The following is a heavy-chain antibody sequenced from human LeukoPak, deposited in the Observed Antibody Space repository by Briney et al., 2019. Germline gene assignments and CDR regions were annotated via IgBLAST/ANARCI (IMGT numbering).Heavy chain of an antibody. CDR1: GFTFSSYS. J-gene: IGHJ4*02. CDR3: ARAGSGWYNSFDY. D-gene: IGHD6-19*01. Sequence: GGSLRLSCAASGFTFSSYSMNWVRQAPGKGLVWVSRINSDGYSTNYADSVKGRFTISRDNGKNTLYLQMNSLRVEDTAVYYCARAGSGWYNSFDYWGQGTLVTVSS. V-gene: IGHV3-74*01. CDR2: INSDGYST.